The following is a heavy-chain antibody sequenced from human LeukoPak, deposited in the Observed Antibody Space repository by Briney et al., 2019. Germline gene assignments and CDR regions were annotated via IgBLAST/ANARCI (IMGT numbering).Heavy chain of an antibody. Sequence: SETLSLTCTVSGGSISSSSYDWGWIRQPPGKGLEWIGSIYYSGSTYYNPSLKSRVTISVDTSKNQFSLKLSSVTAADTAVYYCARDMMMTKNAFDIWGHGTMVTASS. CDR2: IYYSGST. CDR1: GGSISSSSYD. V-gene: IGHV4-39*07. D-gene: IGHD3-16*01. J-gene: IGHJ3*02. CDR3: ARDMMMTKNAFDI.